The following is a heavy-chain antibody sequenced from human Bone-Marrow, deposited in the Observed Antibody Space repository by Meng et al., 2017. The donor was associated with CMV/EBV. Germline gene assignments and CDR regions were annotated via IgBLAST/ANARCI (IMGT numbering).Heavy chain of an antibody. J-gene: IGHJ2*01. CDR2: IKQDGSEK. CDR1: GFTFSSYW. CDR3: AGRNWYFDL. Sequence: GESLKISCAASGFTFSSYWMSWVRQAPGKGLEWVANIKQDGSEKYYVDSVKGRFTISRDNAKNSLYLQMNSLRAEDTAVYYCAGRNWYFDLWGRGTLVTVSS. V-gene: IGHV3-7*01.